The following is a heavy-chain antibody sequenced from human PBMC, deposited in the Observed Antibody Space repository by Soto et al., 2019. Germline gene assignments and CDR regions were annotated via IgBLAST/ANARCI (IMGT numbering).Heavy chain of an antibody. CDR3: VRLDYGDYAFEQ. CDR2: IFFSGST. J-gene: IGHJ4*02. CDR1: GGSIRSSDYY. Sequence: QVQLQESGPGLMKSSQTLSLTCTVSGGSIRSSDYYWNWIRQPPGKGLEWIGYIFFSGSTDYNPSLKSRVTISLDTSKNQFSLKLSSVTAADTAVYYCVRLDYGDYAFEQWGQGTLVTVSS. V-gene: IGHV4-30-4*01. D-gene: IGHD4-17*01.